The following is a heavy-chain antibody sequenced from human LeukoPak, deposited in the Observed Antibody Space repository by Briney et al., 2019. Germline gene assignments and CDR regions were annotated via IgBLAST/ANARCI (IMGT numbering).Heavy chain of an antibody. V-gene: IGHV3-48*01. Sequence: GGSLRLSCVASGFTFSSYSMNWVRQPPGKGPEWVSYISSDDTTIYYADSVKGRFTISRDNAKNSLYLQMNSLRAEDTAVYYCAKVSGGGLYYDGMDVWGQGTTVTVPS. J-gene: IGHJ6*02. CDR1: GFTFSSYS. CDR3: AKVSGGGLYYDGMDV. CDR2: ISSDDTTI. D-gene: IGHD1-14*01.